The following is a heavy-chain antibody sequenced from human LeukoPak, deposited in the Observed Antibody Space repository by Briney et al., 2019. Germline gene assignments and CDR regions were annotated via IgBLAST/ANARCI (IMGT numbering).Heavy chain of an antibody. D-gene: IGHD6-19*01. CDR1: GYTFTGYY. Sequence: GASVKVSCKASGYTFTGYYMHWVRQAPGQGLEWMGWINPNSGGTNYAQKFQGRVTMTRNTSISTAYMELSSLRSEDTAVYYYARLGSSARWGQGTLVTVSS. CDR3: ARLGSSAR. V-gene: IGHV1-2*02. J-gene: IGHJ4*02. CDR2: INPNSGGT.